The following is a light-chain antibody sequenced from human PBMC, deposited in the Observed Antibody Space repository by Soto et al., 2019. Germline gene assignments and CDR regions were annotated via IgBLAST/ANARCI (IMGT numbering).Light chain of an antibody. CDR1: SSDVGCYNY. CDR3: SSYTSSSTLVV. Sequence: QSALTQPASVSGSPGQSITISGTGTSSDVGCYNYVSWHQQHPGKAPKLMIYEVNNRPSGVSNRFSGSKSGNTASLTISGLQAEDEADYYCSSYTSSSTLVVFGGGTKLTVL. CDR2: EVN. J-gene: IGLJ2*01. V-gene: IGLV2-14*01.